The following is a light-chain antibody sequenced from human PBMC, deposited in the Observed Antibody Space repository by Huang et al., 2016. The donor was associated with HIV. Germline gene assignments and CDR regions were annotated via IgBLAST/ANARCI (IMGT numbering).Light chain of an antibody. J-gene: IGKJ1*01. CDR2: GAS. CDR1: QSVNSK. Sequence: EIVMTQSPATLSLSPGERATLSCRASQSVNSKLAWYQQKPGQAPRLLIYGASSRATGIPDRFSGSGSGTDFTLTISRLEPEDFAVYYCQQYGSSPWTFGQGTKVEIK. V-gene: IGKV3-20*01. CDR3: QQYGSSPWT.